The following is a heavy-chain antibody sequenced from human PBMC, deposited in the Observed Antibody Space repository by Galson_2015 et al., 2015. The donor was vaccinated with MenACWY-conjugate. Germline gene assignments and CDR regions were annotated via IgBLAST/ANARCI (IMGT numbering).Heavy chain of an antibody. Sequence: SLRLSCAASGLTSSSYAMSWVRQAPGKGLEWVSSISTTGGTTYYADSVKGRFTISRDNSKNTLYLQMNSLRAGDTAVYYCAQGAGSRWFDPWGQGTLVSVSS. D-gene: IGHD3-10*01. J-gene: IGHJ5*02. CDR1: GLTSSSYA. CDR2: ISTTGGTT. V-gene: IGHV3-23*01. CDR3: AQGAGSRWFDP.